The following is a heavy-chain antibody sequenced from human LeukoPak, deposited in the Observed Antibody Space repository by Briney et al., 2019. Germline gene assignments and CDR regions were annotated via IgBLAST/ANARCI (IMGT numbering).Heavy chain of an antibody. CDR1: GYSFTSYW. J-gene: IGHJ4*02. Sequence: GASLKISWKGSGYSFTSYWSGWVRQMPGKVLGWVGIISPGASDTRYSPSFEGQVTISADKPMSTAYLQWSSLKASDPAMYYCARLGVWGSYRYSSVGDYWGQGTLVTVSS. CDR2: ISPGASDT. CDR3: ARLGVWGSYRYSSVGDY. V-gene: IGHV5-51*01. D-gene: IGHD3-16*02.